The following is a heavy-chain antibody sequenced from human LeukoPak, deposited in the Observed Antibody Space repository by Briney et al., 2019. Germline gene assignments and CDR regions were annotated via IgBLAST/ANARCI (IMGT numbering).Heavy chain of an antibody. Sequence: GESLKISCKGSGYSFTSYWIGWVRQMPGKGLEWMGIIYPGDSATRYSPSFQGQVTISADKSISTAYLQWSSLKASDTAMYYCARLFNYYGSGSYVWFDPWGQGTLVTVSS. V-gene: IGHV5-51*01. CDR2: IYPGDSAT. D-gene: IGHD3-10*01. CDR3: ARLFNYYGSGSYVWFDP. J-gene: IGHJ5*02. CDR1: GYSFTSYW.